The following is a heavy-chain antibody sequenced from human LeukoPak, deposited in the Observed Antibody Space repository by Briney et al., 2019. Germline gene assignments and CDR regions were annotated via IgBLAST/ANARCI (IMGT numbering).Heavy chain of an antibody. CDR1: GFTFSSYG. J-gene: IGHJ6*03. D-gene: IGHD3-10*01. CDR3: AKSGGSGSYSDYYYYMDV. Sequence: GESLRLSCAASGFTFSSYGMHWVRQAPGKGLEWVAFIRYDGSNKYYADSVKGRFTISRDNSKNTLYLQMNSLRAEDTAVYYCAKSGGSGSYSDYYYYMDVWGKGTTVTISS. V-gene: IGHV3-30*02. CDR2: IRYDGSNK.